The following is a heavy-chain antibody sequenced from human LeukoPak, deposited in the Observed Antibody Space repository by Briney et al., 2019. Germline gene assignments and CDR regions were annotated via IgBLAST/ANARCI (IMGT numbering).Heavy chain of an antibody. J-gene: IGHJ4*02. D-gene: IGHD1-14*01. V-gene: IGHV3-53*01. Sequence: GGSLRLSRAASGFTVITNDMTWVRQAPGKGLEWVSALYSDGNTKYADSVQGRFTISRDNSKNTLYLEMNSLSPDDTAVYYCARGVEPLAANTLAYWGQGTLVTVSS. CDR1: GFTVITND. CDR3: ARGVEPLAANTLAY. CDR2: LYSDGNT.